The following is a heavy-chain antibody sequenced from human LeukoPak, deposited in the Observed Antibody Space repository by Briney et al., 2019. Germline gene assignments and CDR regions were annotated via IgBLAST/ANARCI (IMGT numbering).Heavy chain of an antibody. CDR3: ARGPTTVTRAFDY. Sequence: SETLSLTCTVSGGSISSNSYYWSWIRQPAGMGLEWIGRIYTSGSTDYNPSLKSRVAISKDTSKNEFSLKLSSVTAADTAVYYCARGPTTVTRAFDYWGQGTLVTVSS. J-gene: IGHJ4*02. CDR1: GGSISSNSYY. V-gene: IGHV4-61*02. D-gene: IGHD4-17*01. CDR2: IYTSGST.